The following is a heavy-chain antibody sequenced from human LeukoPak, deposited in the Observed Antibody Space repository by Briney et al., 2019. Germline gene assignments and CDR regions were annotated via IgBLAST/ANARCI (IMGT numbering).Heavy chain of an antibody. CDR2: ISAYNGNT. CDR1: GYTFTSYG. V-gene: IGHV1-18*01. D-gene: IGHD3-9*01. Sequence: ASVKVSCKASGYTFTSYGISWVRQAPGLGLEWMGWISAYNGNTNYAQKLQDRVTMTTDTSTSTAYMELRSLRSDDTAVYYCARYDDYDILTVAPGYYMDVWGKGTTVTVSS. CDR3: ARYDDYDILTVAPGYYMDV. J-gene: IGHJ6*03.